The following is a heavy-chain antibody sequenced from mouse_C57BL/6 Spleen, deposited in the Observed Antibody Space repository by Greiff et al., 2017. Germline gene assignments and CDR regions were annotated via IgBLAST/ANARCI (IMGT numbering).Heavy chain of an antibody. CDR1: GYSFTGYY. CDR2: INPSTGGT. D-gene: IGHD1-1*01. V-gene: IGHV1-42*01. J-gene: IGHJ4*01. Sequence: EVKLQESGPELVKPGASVKISCKASGYSFTGYYMNWVKQSPEKSLEWIGEINPSTGGTTYTQKFKAKATLTVDKSSSTAYMQLKSLTSEDSAVYYCARFITRGYAMDYWGQGTSVTVSS. CDR3: ARFITRGYAMDY.